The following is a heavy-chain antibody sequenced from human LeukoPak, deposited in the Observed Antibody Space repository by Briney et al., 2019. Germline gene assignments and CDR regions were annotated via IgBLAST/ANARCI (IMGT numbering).Heavy chain of an antibody. V-gene: IGHV1-8*01. CDR1: GYTFTSYD. J-gene: IGHJ4*02. D-gene: IGHD5-24*01. CDR2: MNPNSGNT. CDR3: ARDVAEMATINVYFDY. Sequence: GASVKVSCKASGYTFTSYDINWVRQATGQGLEWMGWMNPNSGNTGYAQKFQGRVTMTRNTSISTAYMELSSLRSEDTAVYYCARDVAEMATINVYFDYWGQGTLVTVSS.